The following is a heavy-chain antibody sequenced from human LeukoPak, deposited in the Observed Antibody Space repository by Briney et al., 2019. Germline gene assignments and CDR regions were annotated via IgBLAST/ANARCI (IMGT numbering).Heavy chain of an antibody. J-gene: IGHJ5*02. CDR2: IYYSGST. CDR3: ARQPRSPYTGYDP. CDR1: GGSILSTTYY. V-gene: IGHV4-39*01. Sequence: SETLSLTCTVAGGSILSTTYYWGWIRQLPGKGLEWIGSIYYSGSTYYNPSLKSRVTISVETSKNQFSLKLTSVTAADTAVFYCARQPRSPYTGYDPWGQGTLVTVSS. D-gene: IGHD5-12*01.